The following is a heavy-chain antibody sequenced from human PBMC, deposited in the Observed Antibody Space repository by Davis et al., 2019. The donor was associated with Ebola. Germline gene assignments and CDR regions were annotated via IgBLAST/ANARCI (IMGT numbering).Heavy chain of an antibody. V-gene: IGHV3-23*01. J-gene: IGHJ4*02. Sequence: PGGSLRLSCAASGFTFSTYAMSWVRQTPGKGLEWVASIGGSGRPTYYADSVMGRFTISRDNSENTLFLQMNSLRADDTAVYYCARDVGGRAGYWGQGTLVTVSS. CDR1: GFTFSTYA. CDR2: IGGSGRPT. CDR3: ARDVGGRAGY.